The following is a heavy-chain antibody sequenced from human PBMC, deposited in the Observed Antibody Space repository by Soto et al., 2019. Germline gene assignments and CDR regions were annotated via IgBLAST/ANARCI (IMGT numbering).Heavy chain of an antibody. V-gene: IGHV3-30-3*01. CDR1: GFTFSSYA. D-gene: IGHD3-22*01. CDR3: ARGTLVRDSNAPYDY. J-gene: IGHJ4*02. Sequence: QVQLVESGGGVVQPGRSLRLSCAASGFTFSSYAMHWVRQAPGKGLEWVAVISYDGSNKYYADSVKGRFTISRDNSKNTLYLQMNSLRAEDTAVYYCARGTLVRDSNAPYDYWGQGTLVTVSS. CDR2: ISYDGSNK.